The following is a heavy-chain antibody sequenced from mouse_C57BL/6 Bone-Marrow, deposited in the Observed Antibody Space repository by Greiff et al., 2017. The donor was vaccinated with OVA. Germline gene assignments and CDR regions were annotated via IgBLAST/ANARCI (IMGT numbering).Heavy chain of an antibody. CDR2: INPYNGGT. J-gene: IGHJ2*01. CDR3: ARRDYDYDGYYFDY. CDR1: GYTFTDYY. V-gene: IGHV1-19*01. D-gene: IGHD2-4*01. Sequence: EVQLQQSGPVLVKPGASVKMSCKASGYTFTDYYMNWVKQSHGKSLEWIGVINPYNGGTSYNQKFKGKATLTVDKSSRTAYMELNSLTSEDSAVYYCARRDYDYDGYYFDYWGQGTTLTVSS.